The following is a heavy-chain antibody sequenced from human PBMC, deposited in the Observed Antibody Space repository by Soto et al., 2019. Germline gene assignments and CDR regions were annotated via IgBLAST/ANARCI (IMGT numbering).Heavy chain of an antibody. J-gene: IGHJ4*02. CDR1: GGSISSYY. Sequence: SETLSLTCTVSGGSISSYYWSWIRQPPGKGLEWIGYIYYSGSTNYNPSLKSRVTISVDTSKNQFSLKLSSVTAADTAVYYCARRGVTTSGFDYWGQGTLVTVSS. V-gene: IGHV4-59*01. D-gene: IGHD4-17*01. CDR2: IYYSGST. CDR3: ARRGVTTSGFDY.